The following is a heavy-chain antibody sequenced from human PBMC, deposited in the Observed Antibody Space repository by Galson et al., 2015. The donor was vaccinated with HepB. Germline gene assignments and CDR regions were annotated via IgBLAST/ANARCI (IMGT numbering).Heavy chain of an antibody. CDR1: GFTFDDYG. CDR3: VRDGGTGWYYEYYFDY. J-gene: IGHJ4*02. D-gene: IGHD6-19*01. V-gene: IGHV3-20*04. Sequence: SLRLSCAASGFTFDDYGLSWVRQAPGKGLEWVSCINWNGGSTGYADSVKGRFTISRDNAKKSLYLQMNSLSDEDMALYYCVRDGGTGWYYEYYFDYWGQGTLVTVSS. CDR2: INWNGGST.